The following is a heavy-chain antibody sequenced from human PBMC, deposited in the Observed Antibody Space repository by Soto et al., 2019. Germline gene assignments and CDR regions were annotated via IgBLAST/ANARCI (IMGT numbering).Heavy chain of an antibody. Sequence: SVKVSCKASGGTFSTHAIIWVRQAPGHGLEWMGGIIPISGTTYYTQKFQGRVTITADEPTSTAFMELSSLKSEDTAVFYCARGYCSGGNCYSGMDVWGQGTMVTVAS. D-gene: IGHD2-15*01. CDR1: GGTFSTHA. J-gene: IGHJ6*02. V-gene: IGHV1-69*13. CDR3: ARGYCSGGNCYSGMDV. CDR2: IIPISGTT.